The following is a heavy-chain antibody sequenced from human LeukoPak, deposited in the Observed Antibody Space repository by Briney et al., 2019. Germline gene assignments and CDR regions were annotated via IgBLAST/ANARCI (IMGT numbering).Heavy chain of an antibody. CDR3: ARGAGDYGDPVSYYYYYMDV. Sequence: GVSLRLSCAASGFTFSNYAMSWVRQAPGKGLEWVSAISGSGDDTYYADSVKGRFTVSRDNSKNTLYVQMKSLRAEDTAVYYCARGAGDYGDPVSYYYYYMDVWGKGTTVTVSS. D-gene: IGHD4-17*01. J-gene: IGHJ6*03. CDR2: ISGSGDDT. CDR1: GFTFSNYA. V-gene: IGHV3-23*01.